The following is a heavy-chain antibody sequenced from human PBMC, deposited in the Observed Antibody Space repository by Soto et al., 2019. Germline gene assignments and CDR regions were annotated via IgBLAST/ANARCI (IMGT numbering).Heavy chain of an antibody. CDR1: GFTFSSYA. J-gene: IGHJ5*02. CDR3: AKGQGELLAERDWFDP. V-gene: IGHV3-23*01. Sequence: EVQLLESGGGLVQPGGSLRLSCAASGFTFSSYAMSWVRQAPGKGLEWVSVISGSGGSTYYADSVKGRFTISRDNSKNTRYLQMSSLRAEDTALYYCAKGQGELLAERDWFDPWGQGTLVTVSS. D-gene: IGHD1-26*01. CDR2: ISGSGGST.